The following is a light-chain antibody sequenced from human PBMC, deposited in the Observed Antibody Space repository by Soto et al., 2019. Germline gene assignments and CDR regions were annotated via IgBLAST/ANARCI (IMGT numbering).Light chain of an antibody. J-gene: IGLJ1*01. V-gene: IGLV2-23*01. Sequence: QSALAQPSSVSGSPVQSIAISCAGTSNDVGSYNLVSWYQHHPGKAPKLMIYGGSKRPSGVSDRFSGSKSGNTASLTISGLQAEDEADYYCCSFAGNSNYVFGTGTKVTVL. CDR1: SNDVGSYNL. CDR2: GGS. CDR3: CSFAGNSNYV.